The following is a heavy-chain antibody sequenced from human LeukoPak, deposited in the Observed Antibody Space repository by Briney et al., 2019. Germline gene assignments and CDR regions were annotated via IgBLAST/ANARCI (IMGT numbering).Heavy chain of an antibody. CDR1: GFTFSSYA. D-gene: IGHD6-13*01. CDR3: AKDRQASAAWRGNWFDP. CDR2: ISATGDNT. V-gene: IGHV3-23*01. J-gene: IGHJ5*02. Sequence: QPGGSLRLSCAASGFTFSSYAMNWARQAPGKGLEWVSSISATGDNTYYADSVKGRFTISRDNSKKTLFPQMNSLRVEDTAVYYCAKDRQASAAWRGNWFDPWGHGTLVTVSS.